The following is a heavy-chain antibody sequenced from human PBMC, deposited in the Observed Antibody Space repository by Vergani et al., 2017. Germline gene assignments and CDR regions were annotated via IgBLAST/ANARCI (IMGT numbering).Heavy chain of an antibody. CDR1: GFTFSSYW. CDR3: ASGDSSGYYYPAFDI. V-gene: IGHV3-74*01. J-gene: IGHJ3*02. Sequence: EVQLVESGGGLVQPGGSLRLSCAASGFTFSSYWMHWVRQAPGKGLVWVSRINSDGSSTSYADSVKGRFTISRDNSKNTLYLQMNSLRAEDTAVYYCASGDSSGYYYPAFDIWGQGTMVTVSS. CDR2: INSDGSST. D-gene: IGHD3-22*01.